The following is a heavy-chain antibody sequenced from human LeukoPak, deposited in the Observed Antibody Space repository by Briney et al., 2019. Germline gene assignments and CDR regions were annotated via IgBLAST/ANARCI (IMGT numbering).Heavy chain of an antibody. D-gene: IGHD2-2*01. V-gene: IGHV1-2*02. J-gene: IGHJ6*03. CDR2: INPNSGGT. Sequence: ASVKVSCKASGYTFTGYYMHWVRQAPGQGLEWMGWINPNSGGTNYAQKFQGRVTMTRDTSISTAYMELSRLRSDDTAVYYCAGSTSCFWGYYMDVWGKGTTVTVSS. CDR1: GYTFTGYY. CDR3: AGSTSCFWGYYMDV.